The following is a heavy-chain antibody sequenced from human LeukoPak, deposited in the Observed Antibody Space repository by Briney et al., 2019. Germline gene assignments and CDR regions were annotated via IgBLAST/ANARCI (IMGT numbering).Heavy chain of an antibody. CDR3: ARESEELTFDY. CDR1: GFTFSSYA. Sequence: GGSLRLSCAPSGFTFSSYAMHWVRQAPGKGLEYVSAISSNGGSTYYANSVKGRFTISRDNSKNTLYLQMGSLRVEDMAVYYCARESEELTFDYWGQGTLVTVSS. J-gene: IGHJ4*02. CDR2: ISSNGGST. V-gene: IGHV3-64*01. D-gene: IGHD1-7*01.